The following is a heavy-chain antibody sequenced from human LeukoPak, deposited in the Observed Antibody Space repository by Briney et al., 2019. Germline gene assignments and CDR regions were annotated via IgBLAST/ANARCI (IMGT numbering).Heavy chain of an antibody. D-gene: IGHD3-10*01. CDR3: ALQGVRGVSYYFDY. V-gene: IGHV1-24*01. CDR2: FDPEDGET. Sequence: GASVKVSCKVSGYTLTELSMHWVRQALGKGLEWMGGFDPEDGETIYAQKFQGRVTITRDTSASTAYMELSSLRSEDTAVYYCALQGVRGVSYYFDYWGQGTLVTVSS. CDR1: GYTLTELS. J-gene: IGHJ4*02.